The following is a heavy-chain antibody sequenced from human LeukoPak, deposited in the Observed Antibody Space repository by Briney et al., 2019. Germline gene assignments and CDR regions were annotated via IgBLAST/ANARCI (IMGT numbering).Heavy chain of an antibody. Sequence: PSETLSLTCTVSGGSISSYCWSWIRQPPGKGLEWIGYIYYSGSTNYNPSLKSRVTISVDTSKNQFSLKLSSVTAADTAVYYCARPAPAVGAFDIWGQGTMVTVS. CDR3: ARPAPAVGAFDI. CDR2: IYYSGST. J-gene: IGHJ3*02. D-gene: IGHD2-15*01. CDR1: GGSISSYC. V-gene: IGHV4-59*01.